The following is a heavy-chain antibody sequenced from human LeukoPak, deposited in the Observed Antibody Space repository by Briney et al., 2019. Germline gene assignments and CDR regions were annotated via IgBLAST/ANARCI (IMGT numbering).Heavy chain of an antibody. Sequence: GGSLRLSCAASGFTLSTYAMSWVRQTPGKGLEWVAATSSSDAGTYYADSVKGRFTISRDNSKNTLYLQMNSLRAEDTAVYYCARETLVTMVRGVHYYMDVWGKGTTVTISS. CDR3: ARETLVTMVRGVHYYMDV. J-gene: IGHJ6*03. CDR1: GFTLSTYA. V-gene: IGHV3-23*01. D-gene: IGHD3-10*01. CDR2: TSSSDAGT.